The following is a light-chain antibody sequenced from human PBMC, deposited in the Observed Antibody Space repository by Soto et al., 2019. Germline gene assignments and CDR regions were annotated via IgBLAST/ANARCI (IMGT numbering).Light chain of an antibody. V-gene: IGKV1-5*01. CDR2: DAY. CDR3: QQYSSYSPLT. Sequence: DIQMTQSPSTLSASVGDRVTITCRASQGISSWWAWYQQKPGKAPKLLIYDAYSLESGTPSRFSGRRSGTEFTLTIASVQPEDFATYYCQQYSSYSPLTFGGGTKVEIK. CDR1: QGISSW. J-gene: IGKJ4*01.